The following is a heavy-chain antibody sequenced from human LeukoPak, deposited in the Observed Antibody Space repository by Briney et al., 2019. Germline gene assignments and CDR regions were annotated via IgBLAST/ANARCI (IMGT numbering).Heavy chain of an antibody. Sequence: ASVKVSCKASGYTFTGCYMHWVRQAPGQGLEWMGWINPNSGGTNYAQRFQGRVTMTRDTSISTAYMELSRLRSDDTAVYYCARGFRVGATAPLYYWGQGTLVTVSS. V-gene: IGHV1-2*02. CDR1: GYTFTGCY. J-gene: IGHJ4*02. CDR2: INPNSGGT. CDR3: ARGFRVGATAPLYY. D-gene: IGHD1-26*01.